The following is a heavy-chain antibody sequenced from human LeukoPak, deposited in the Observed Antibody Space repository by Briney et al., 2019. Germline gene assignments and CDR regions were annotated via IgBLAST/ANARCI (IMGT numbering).Heavy chain of an antibody. J-gene: IGHJ4*02. D-gene: IGHD2-21*02. CDR3: ARGYGSATAISY. V-gene: IGHV1-2*02. CDR1: GYTFTGYY. Sequence: ASVKVSCKASGYTFTGYYMHWVRQAPGQGLEWMGWINPNSGGANYAQKFQGRVTMTRDTSISTAYMELSRLRSDDTAVYYCARGYGSATAISYWGQGILVTVSS. CDR2: INPNSGGA.